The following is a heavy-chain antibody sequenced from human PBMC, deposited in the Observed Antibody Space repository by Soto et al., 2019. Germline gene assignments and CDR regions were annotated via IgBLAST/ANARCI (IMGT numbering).Heavy chain of an antibody. D-gene: IGHD6-13*01. Sequence: ASVKVSCKASGYTFTSYYMHWVRQAPGQGLEWMGIINPSGGSTSYAQKFQGRVTMTRDTSTSTVYMELSSLRSEDTAVYYCARAAPQKGIAAAGTDYWGQGTLVTVSS. V-gene: IGHV1-46*01. CDR2: INPSGGST. J-gene: IGHJ4*02. CDR1: GYTFTSYY. CDR3: ARAAPQKGIAAAGTDY.